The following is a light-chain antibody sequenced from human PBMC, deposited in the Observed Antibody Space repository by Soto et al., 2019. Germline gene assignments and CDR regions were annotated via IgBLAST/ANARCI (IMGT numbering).Light chain of an antibody. CDR3: GADHGSGSNFVSYV. Sequence: QSVLTQPPSASASLGASVTLTCTLSSGYSNYKVDWYQQRPGKGPRFVMRVGTGGIVGSKGDGIPDRFSVLGSGLNRYLTIKNIQEEDEGDYHCGADHGSGSNFVSYVFGTGTKLTVL. CDR2: VGTGGIVG. V-gene: IGLV9-49*01. CDR1: SGYSNYK. J-gene: IGLJ1*01.